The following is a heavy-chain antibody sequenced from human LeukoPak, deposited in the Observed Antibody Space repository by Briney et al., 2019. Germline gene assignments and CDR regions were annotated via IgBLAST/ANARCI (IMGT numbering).Heavy chain of an antibody. Sequence: PMASVKVSCKASGYTFTSYDITWVRQATGQGLEWMGWMNPSIDKTGYAQKFQGRVTMTGNTSISTAYMELSSLRSEDTAVYYCARGGGGGDGYDLWGQGTLVTVSS. D-gene: IGHD5-24*01. CDR3: ARGGGGGDGYDL. J-gene: IGHJ5*02. V-gene: IGHV1-8*01. CDR1: GYTFTSYD. CDR2: MNPSIDKT.